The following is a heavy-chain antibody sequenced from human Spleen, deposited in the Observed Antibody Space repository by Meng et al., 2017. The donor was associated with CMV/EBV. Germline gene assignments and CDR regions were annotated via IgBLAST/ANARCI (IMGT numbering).Heavy chain of an antibody. CDR1: GFTFSSYW. D-gene: IGHD6-13*01. J-gene: IGHJ4*02. V-gene: IGHV3-74*01. CDR2: INSDGSST. CDR3: AMYSSSWGGY. Sequence: GGSLRLSCAASGFTFSSYWTDWVRQAPGKGLVWISRINSDGSSTSYADSVKDRFTISRDNAKNTLYLEMNSLRAEDTAVYYCAMYSSSWGGYWGQGTLVTVSS.